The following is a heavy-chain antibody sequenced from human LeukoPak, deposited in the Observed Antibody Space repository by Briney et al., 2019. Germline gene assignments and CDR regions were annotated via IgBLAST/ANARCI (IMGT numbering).Heavy chain of an antibody. V-gene: IGHV1-3*01. Sequence: ASVKLSCKGSGYTVTSYAMHWVRQPHGQRLEWMGWINAGNSNTKYSQKFQGRVTTTRDTSASTAYMELRSLITEDTTVYYCARGLRYFDLLPTSPDYYYYYYAMDVAGQATTVTVS. J-gene: IGHJ6*01. CDR2: INAGNSNT. CDR1: GYTVTSYA. D-gene: IGHD3-9*01. CDR3: ARGLRYFDLLPTSPDYYYYYYAMDV.